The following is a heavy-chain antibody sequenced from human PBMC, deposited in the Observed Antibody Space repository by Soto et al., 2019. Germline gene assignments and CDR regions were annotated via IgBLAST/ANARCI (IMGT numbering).Heavy chain of an antibody. Sequence: SETLSLTCPVSGGSISSSSYYWGWIRQPPGKGLEWIGSIYYSGSTYYNPSLKSRVTISVDTSKNQFSLKLSSVTAADTAVYYCARRNVLRYFGHFDYWGQGTLVTVSS. J-gene: IGHJ4*02. CDR1: GGSISSSSYY. CDR3: ARRNVLRYFGHFDY. V-gene: IGHV4-39*01. CDR2: IYYSGST. D-gene: IGHD3-9*01.